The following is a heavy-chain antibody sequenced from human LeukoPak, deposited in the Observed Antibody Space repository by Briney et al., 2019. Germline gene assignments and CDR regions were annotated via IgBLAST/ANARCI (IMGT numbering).Heavy chain of an antibody. CDR3: ARGNPFDL. J-gene: IGHJ2*01. V-gene: IGHV4-59*01. CDR1: GGSIGIYY. Sequence: SETLSLSCTVSGGSIGIYYWSWIRQPRGKGLEWIGYIYYSGGSDYNPSLKSRVTISVDTSKNQFSLKLTSVTAADTAVYYCARGNPFDLWGRGTLVTVSS. CDR2: IYYSGGS.